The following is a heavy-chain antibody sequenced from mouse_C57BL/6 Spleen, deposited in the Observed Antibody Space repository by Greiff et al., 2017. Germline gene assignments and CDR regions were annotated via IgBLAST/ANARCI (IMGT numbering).Heavy chain of an antibody. CDR3: ARDPSYGNFFAY. CDR2: ISYDGSN. D-gene: IGHD2-1*01. J-gene: IGHJ3*01. CDR1: GYSITSGYY. Sequence: EVKLMESGPGLVKPSQSLSLTCSVTGYSITSGYYWNCIRPFPGNKLAWMCYISYDGSNNYNPSLKNRISITRDTSKNQFFLKLNSVTTEDTATYYCARDPSYGNFFAYWGQGTLVTVSA. V-gene: IGHV3-6*01.